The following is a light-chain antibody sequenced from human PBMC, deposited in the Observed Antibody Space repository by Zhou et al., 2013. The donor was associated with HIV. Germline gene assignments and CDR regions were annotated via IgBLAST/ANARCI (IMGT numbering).Light chain of an antibody. V-gene: IGKV1-39*01. CDR1: QSISNY. Sequence: DIQMTQSPSSLSASVGDRVTVTCRASQSISNYLNWYRQKPGKAPELLIFAASRLESGVPSTFSGSGSGTDFTLTISSLRPEDFATYYCQQSYSTPYSFGQGTKLEIK. CDR2: AAS. CDR3: QQSYSTPYS. J-gene: IGKJ2*03.